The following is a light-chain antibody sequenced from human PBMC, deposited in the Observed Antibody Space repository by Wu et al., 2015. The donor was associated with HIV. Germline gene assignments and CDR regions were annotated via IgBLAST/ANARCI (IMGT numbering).Light chain of an antibody. CDR1: QGISKS. CDR3: QQYYSTPLT. CDR2: ATS. J-gene: IGKJ4*01. V-gene: IGKV1-NL1*01. Sequence: DIQMTQSPSSLSASVGDRVTITCRASQGISKSLAWYQQKPGKAPKLLLYATSRLESGVPSRFSGSGSVTDYTLTISSLQPEDFVTYYCQQYYSTPLTFGGGTEGGGSN.